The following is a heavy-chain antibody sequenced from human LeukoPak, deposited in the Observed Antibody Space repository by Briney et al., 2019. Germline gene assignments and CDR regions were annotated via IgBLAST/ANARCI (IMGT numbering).Heavy chain of an antibody. D-gene: IGHD5-24*01. V-gene: IGHV3-74*01. CDR2: IKSDGST. CDR1: GFTFSSYW. CDR3: ARDWEMATIGDAFDI. Sequence: GGSLRLSCAASGFTFSSYWMHWVRQAPGKGLVWVSRIKSDGSTNYADSVKGRFTISRDNSKNTLYLQMNSLRAGDTAVYYCARDWEMATIGDAFDIWGQGTMVTVSS. J-gene: IGHJ3*02.